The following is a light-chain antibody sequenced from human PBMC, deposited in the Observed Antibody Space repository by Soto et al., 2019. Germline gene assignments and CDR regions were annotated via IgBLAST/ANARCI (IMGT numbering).Light chain of an antibody. V-gene: IGKV1-17*01. CDR3: LQHNSYPQT. CDR1: QGIRDA. CDR2: AAS. Sequence: DIQMPPSPSSLSASVGDRVTITCRASQGIRDALGWYQQKPGKAPKRLIYAASSLQSGVPSRFSGSGSGTEFTLTISSLQPEDFATYYCLQHNSYPQTFGQGTKVEIK. J-gene: IGKJ1*01.